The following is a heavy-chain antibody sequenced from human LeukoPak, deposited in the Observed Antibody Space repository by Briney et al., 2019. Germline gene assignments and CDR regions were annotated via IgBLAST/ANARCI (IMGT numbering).Heavy chain of an antibody. J-gene: IGHJ5*02. CDR3: ARDMANDYGDYATWFDP. V-gene: IGHV3-21*01. D-gene: IGHD4-17*01. CDR1: GFTFSSYS. CDR2: ISSSSSYI. Sequence: GSLSLSCAASGFTFSSYSMNWVRQAPGQGLEWVSSISSSSSYIYYANSVKGRFTISRDNAKNSLYLQMNSLRAEDTAVYYCARDMANDYGDYATWFDPWAREPWSPSPQ.